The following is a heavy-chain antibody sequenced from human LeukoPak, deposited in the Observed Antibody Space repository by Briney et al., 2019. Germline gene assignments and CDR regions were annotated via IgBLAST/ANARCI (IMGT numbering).Heavy chain of an antibody. CDR3: ARGRRSRGRWEHWGNEAFDI. CDR1: GFTFSSYW. J-gene: IGHJ3*02. D-gene: IGHD1-26*01. Sequence: PGGTLRLSCAASGFTFSSYWMHWVRQAPGKGLVWVSRINSDGSSTSYADSVKGRFTISRDNAKNTLYLQMNSLRAEDTAVYYCARGRRSRGRWEHWGNEAFDIWGQGTMVTVSS. CDR2: INSDGSST. V-gene: IGHV3-74*01.